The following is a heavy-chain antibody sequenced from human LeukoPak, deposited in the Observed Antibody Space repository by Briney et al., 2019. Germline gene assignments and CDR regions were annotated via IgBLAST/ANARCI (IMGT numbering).Heavy chain of an antibody. Sequence: GGSLRLSCAASGFTVSSNYMGWVRQAPGKGLEWVSVIYSGGSTYYADSVKGRFTISRDNSKNTLYLQMNSLRAEDTAVYYCARVYSSSWYPFDYWGQGTLVTVSS. V-gene: IGHV3-53*01. J-gene: IGHJ4*02. CDR3: ARVYSSSWYPFDY. D-gene: IGHD6-13*01. CDR2: IYSGGST. CDR1: GFTVSSNY.